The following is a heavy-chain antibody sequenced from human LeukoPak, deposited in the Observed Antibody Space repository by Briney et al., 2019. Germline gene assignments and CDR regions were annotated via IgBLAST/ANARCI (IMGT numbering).Heavy chain of an antibody. CDR3: AEAGSAWYYFDF. D-gene: IGHD6-13*01. J-gene: IGHJ4*02. CDR1: GFTFSSSA. Sequence: PGGSLRLSCAASGFTFSSSAMNWIRQSPGKGLEWVSGISAGSGGIYYADSVRGRFTISRDNSKNTLSLLMNSLRAEDTAVYYCAEAGSAWYYFDFWGQGTQVTVSS. V-gene: IGHV3-23*01. CDR2: ISAGSGGI.